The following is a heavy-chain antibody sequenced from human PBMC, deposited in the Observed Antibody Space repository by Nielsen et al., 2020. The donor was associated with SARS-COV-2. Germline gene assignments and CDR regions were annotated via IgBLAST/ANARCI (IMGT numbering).Heavy chain of an antibody. Sequence: ASVKVSCKASGYTFTNYYVHWARQAPGQGLEWMGWISAYNGNTNYAQKLQGRVTMTRNTSISTAYMELSSLRSEDTAVYYCASNGDHDDAFDIWGQGTMVTVSS. CDR2: ISAYNGNT. CDR3: ASNGDHDDAFDI. J-gene: IGHJ3*02. CDR1: GYTFTNYY. V-gene: IGHV1-8*02. D-gene: IGHD4-17*01.